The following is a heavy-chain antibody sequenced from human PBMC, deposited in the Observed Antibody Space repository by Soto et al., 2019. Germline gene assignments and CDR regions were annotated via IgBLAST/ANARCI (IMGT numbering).Heavy chain of an antibody. Sequence: QVQLVQSGAEVKKPGASVKVSCKASGYTFTGNYMHWVRQAPGQGLEWMGWINPNSGGTYYAQKFQGRVTVTRYTSISTAYMELSRLRSDDPAVYYCARDGDSSSPLAFWGQGTMVTVSS. CDR1: GYTFTGNY. D-gene: IGHD6-6*01. J-gene: IGHJ3*01. CDR2: INPNSGGT. CDR3: ARDGDSSSPLAF. V-gene: IGHV1-2*02.